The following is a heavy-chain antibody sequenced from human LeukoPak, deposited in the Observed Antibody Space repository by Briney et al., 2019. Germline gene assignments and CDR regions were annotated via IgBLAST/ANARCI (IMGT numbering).Heavy chain of an antibody. J-gene: IGHJ5*02. Sequence: PGGSLRLSCAASGFTFSSYGMHWVRQAPGKGLEWVAFTRYDGNNKYYTDSVKGRFTVSRDNSKNTLYLQMNSLRADDTAVYYCARDPNRYEAAHPFDPWGQGTLVTVSS. CDR3: ARDPNRYEAAHPFDP. CDR1: GFTFSSYG. D-gene: IGHD1-14*01. V-gene: IGHV3-30*02. CDR2: TRYDGNNK.